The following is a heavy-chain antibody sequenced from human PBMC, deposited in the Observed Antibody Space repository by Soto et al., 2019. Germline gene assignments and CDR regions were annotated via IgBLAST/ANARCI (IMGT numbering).Heavy chain of an antibody. D-gene: IGHD2-15*01. Sequence: GGSLRLSRAAPRFPFRNYVMHWVRQAPGKGLQYVSLITSHGGTADYANSVKGRFTISRDNSKNTLYLEMGALRPDDMAVYYCARGGYCSGGACSSDPRTWYFDLWGRGTLVTVSS. CDR2: ITSHGGTA. CDR1: RFPFRNYV. J-gene: IGHJ2*01. CDR3: ARGGYCSGGACSSDPRTWYFDL. V-gene: IGHV3-64*01.